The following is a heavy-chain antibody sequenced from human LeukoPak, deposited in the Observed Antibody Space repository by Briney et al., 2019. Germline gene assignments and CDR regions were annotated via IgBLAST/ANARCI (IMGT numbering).Heavy chain of an antibody. CDR1: GFTFSSFW. D-gene: IGHD1-1*01. V-gene: IGHV3-74*01. CDR2: INTNGSST. Sequence: GGSLRLSCAASGFTFSSFWMHWVRQAPGKGLVWVSFINTNGSSTTYADSVKGRFTVSRDNAKNTLYLQMSGLRAEDTAVYYCAREWKKTGAFDYWGQGTLVTVSS. CDR3: AREWKKTGAFDY. J-gene: IGHJ4*02.